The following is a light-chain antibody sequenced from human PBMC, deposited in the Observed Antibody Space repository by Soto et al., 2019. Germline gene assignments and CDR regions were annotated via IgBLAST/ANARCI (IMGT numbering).Light chain of an antibody. CDR1: QFIESY. Sequence: EIVLTQSPATLSLSPGERANLSCRASQFIESYLAWSRKIPGKAPRLLIYDASNRATGIPERFSGGGYGTDLTITISSIETEEFAVYYCQQRSNLTPTFGHGTRLEI. CDR2: DAS. V-gene: IGKV3-11*01. J-gene: IGKJ5*01. CDR3: QQRSNLTPT.